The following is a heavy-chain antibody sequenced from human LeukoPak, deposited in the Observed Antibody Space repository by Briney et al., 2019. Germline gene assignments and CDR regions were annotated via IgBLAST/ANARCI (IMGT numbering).Heavy chain of an antibody. CDR1: GGSISSTSSY. V-gene: IGHV4-39*07. J-gene: IGHJ5*02. CDR3: AKGAGGFSYYNWFDP. D-gene: IGHD5-18*01. Sequence: SETLSLDCTVAGGSISSTSSYWGWIRQPPGKGLEWIGNIYYTGTTYYNPSLKSRVTISVDTSRNQFSLRMTSVTAADTAIYHCAKGAGGFSYYNWFDPWGQGTLVTVSS. CDR2: IYYTGTT.